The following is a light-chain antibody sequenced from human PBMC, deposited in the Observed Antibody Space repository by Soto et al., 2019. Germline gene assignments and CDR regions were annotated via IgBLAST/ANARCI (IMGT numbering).Light chain of an antibody. CDR3: CSYAGSYTYV. V-gene: IGLV2-11*01. Sequence: QSVLTQPRSVSGSPGQSVTSSCTGASSDVGGYNYVSWYQQHPGKAPKLMIYDVSKRPSGVPDRFSGSKSGNTASLTISGLQAEDEADYYCCSYAGSYTYVFGTG. CDR1: SSDVGGYNY. CDR2: DVS. J-gene: IGLJ1*01.